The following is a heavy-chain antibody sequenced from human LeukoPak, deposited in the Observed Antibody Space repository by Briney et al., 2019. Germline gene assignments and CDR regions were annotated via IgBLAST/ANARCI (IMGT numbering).Heavy chain of an antibody. CDR2: ISYDGSNK. CDR1: GFTFSSYA. J-gene: IGHJ6*03. CDR3: AKAGRGGAITLVRGVKGDYYYMDV. Sequence: GGSLRLSCAASGFTFSSYAMHWVRQAPGEGLEWVAVISYDGSNKKYADSVKGRFTISRDNSKNTLYLQMNSLRAEDTAIYYCAKAGRGGAITLVRGVKGDYYYMDVWGKGTTVTISS. D-gene: IGHD3-10*01. V-gene: IGHV3-30*04.